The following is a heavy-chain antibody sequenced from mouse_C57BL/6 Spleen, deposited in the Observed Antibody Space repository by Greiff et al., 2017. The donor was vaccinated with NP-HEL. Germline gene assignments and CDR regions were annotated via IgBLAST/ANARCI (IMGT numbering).Heavy chain of an antibody. J-gene: IGHJ2*01. V-gene: IGHV7-3*01. CDR2: IRNKANGYTT. Sequence: EVKVVESGGGLVQPGGSLSLSCAASGFTFTDYYMSWVRQPPGKALEWLGFIRNKANGYTTEYSASVKGRFTISRDNSQSILYLQMNALGAEDSATYYCARYGNYLDYWGQGTTLTVAS. CDR1: GFTFTDYY. CDR3: ARYGNYLDY.